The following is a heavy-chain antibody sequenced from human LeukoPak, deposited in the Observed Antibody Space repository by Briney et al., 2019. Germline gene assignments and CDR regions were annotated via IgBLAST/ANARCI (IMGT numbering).Heavy chain of an antibody. CDR2: INPSGGTT. V-gene: IGHV1-46*01. Sequence: ASVKVSCKASGYTFTSYHMHWVRQAPGQGLEWMGIINPSGGTTNYAQKFRGRVTMTRDMSTSTVYMELSRLRSDDTAVYYCARGDPYVWGSYPVDYWGQGTLVTVSS. D-gene: IGHD3-16*02. CDR1: GYTFTSYH. CDR3: ARGDPYVWGSYPVDY. J-gene: IGHJ4*02.